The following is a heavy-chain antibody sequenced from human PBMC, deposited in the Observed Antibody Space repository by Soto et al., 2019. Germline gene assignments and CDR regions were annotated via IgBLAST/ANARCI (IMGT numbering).Heavy chain of an antibody. V-gene: IGHV3-23*01. CDR1: GFTFSSYA. CDR3: ATILNSGTYYKCFDF. CDR2: ISHSGANT. D-gene: IGHD3-10*01. J-gene: IGHJ4*02. Sequence: GGSLRLSCAAPGFTFSSYAMSWVRQAPGKGLEWVSAISHSGANTYYADSVEGRFTISRDNSKNTLYLQMNSLSPEDTAIYYCATILNSGTYYKCFDFWGQGTLVTVSS.